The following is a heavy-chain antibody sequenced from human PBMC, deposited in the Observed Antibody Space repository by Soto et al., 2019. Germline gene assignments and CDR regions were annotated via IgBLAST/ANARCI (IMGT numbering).Heavy chain of an antibody. CDR1: GFKFDTYG. D-gene: IGHD4-17*01. Sequence: PGGSLRLSCAASGFKFDTYGIQWVRQAPGKGLEWVALMTSDESQKFYAQSVKGRFTVSRDNSRNTVYLQMDSLRGDDTAIYYCARGGDYDFWGQGTLVTVSS. J-gene: IGHJ4*02. CDR2: MTSDESQK. CDR3: ARGGDYDF. V-gene: IGHV3-30*03.